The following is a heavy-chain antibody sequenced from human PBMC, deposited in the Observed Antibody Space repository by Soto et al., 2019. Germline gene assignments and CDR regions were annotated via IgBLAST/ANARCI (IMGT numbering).Heavy chain of an antibody. D-gene: IGHD2-21*01. Sequence: QITLKESGPTLVKPTQTLTLTCTFSGFSVISTGEGVGFIRQPPGKALEWLALLYWDDDKRYSPSLKSRLTITKYTSKSQVVLTMTIMDPVDTATYYCAHRRKAQIVATVFEYWGQGTLVTVSS. CDR3: AHRRKAQIVATVFEY. V-gene: IGHV2-5*02. J-gene: IGHJ4*02. CDR2: LYWDDDK. CDR1: GFSVISTGEG.